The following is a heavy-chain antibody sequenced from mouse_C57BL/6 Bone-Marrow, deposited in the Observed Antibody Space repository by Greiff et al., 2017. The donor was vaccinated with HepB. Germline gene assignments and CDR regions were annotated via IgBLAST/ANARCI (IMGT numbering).Heavy chain of an antibody. CDR3: AKSTITTVVALDY. Sequence: VKLQESGPGLVQPSQSLSITCTVSGFSLTSYGVHWVRQPPGKGLEWLGVIWSGGSTDYNAAFISRLSISKDNSKSQVFFKMNSLQADDTAIYYCAKSTITTVVALDYWGQGTTLTVSS. D-gene: IGHD1-1*01. CDR2: IWSGGST. V-gene: IGHV2-4*01. CDR1: GFSLTSYG. J-gene: IGHJ2*01.